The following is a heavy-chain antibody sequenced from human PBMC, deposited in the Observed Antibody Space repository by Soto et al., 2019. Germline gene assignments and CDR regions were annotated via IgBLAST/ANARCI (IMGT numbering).Heavy chain of an antibody. Sequence: QVQLQESGPGLVKPSQTLSLTCTVSGGSISSCGYYWSWIRQHPGKGLVWIGYIYYSGGTYYTPSLKCRVTISVDTSKNHFSLKLSSVTAADTGVYYCASHHDSSEGYWCGPWGQGTLVTVSS. CDR3: ASHHDSSEGYWCGP. CDR1: GGSISSCGYY. D-gene: IGHD3-22*01. J-gene: IGHJ5*02. V-gene: IGHV4-31*03. CDR2: IYYSGGT.